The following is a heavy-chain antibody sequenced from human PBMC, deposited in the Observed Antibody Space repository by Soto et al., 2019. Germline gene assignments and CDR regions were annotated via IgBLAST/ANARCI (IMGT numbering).Heavy chain of an antibody. D-gene: IGHD3-10*01. CDR1: GFSLNTDGEG. J-gene: IGHJ4*02. Sequence: QITLKESGPTQVKPTQTLTLTCSFSGFSLNTDGEGVGWVRQPPGAALEWLALIYWDDDERYSPSLKTRLTITKDPSKNQVVLIMTNMDPVDTATYYCAHSRNLITEDAQVGDFDSWGQGTLVTVSS. CDR2: IYWDDDE. CDR3: AHSRNLITEDAQVGDFDS. V-gene: IGHV2-5*02.